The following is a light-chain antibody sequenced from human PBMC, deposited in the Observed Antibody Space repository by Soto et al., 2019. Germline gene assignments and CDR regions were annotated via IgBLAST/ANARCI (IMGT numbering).Light chain of an antibody. CDR2: AAS. CDR3: QQTFTSPPT. Sequence: DIHMTQSPSSLSASVGDRVTITCRASRSIGTLLHWYQHKPGKAPNLLISAASNLQSGVPSRFTGSGSGTDFTLTIGSLQPGDFATYFCQQTFTSPPTFGRGTQVEIK. V-gene: IGKV1-39*01. CDR1: RSIGTL. J-gene: IGKJ2*01.